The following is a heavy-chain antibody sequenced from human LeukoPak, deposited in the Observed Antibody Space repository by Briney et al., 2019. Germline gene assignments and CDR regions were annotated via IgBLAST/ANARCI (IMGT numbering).Heavy chain of an antibody. CDR1: GYTFTGYY. CDR3: ATFRGYYYESSRPFDY. CDR2: INPNSGGT. V-gene: IGHV1-2*02. Sequence: ASVKVSCKASGYTFTGYYMHWVRQAPGQGLEWMGWINPNSGGTNYAQKFQGRVTMTRDTSISTAYMELSRVRSDDTAVYYCATFRGYYYESSRPFDYWGQGTLVTVSS. J-gene: IGHJ4*02. D-gene: IGHD3-22*01.